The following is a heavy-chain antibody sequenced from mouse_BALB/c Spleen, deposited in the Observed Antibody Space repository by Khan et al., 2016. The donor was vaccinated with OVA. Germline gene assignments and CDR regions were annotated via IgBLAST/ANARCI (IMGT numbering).Heavy chain of an antibody. CDR3: ARVGYNGTMDC. D-gene: IGHD2-14*01. CDR1: GFIFTNYG. J-gene: IGHJ4*01. CDR2: INTYTGES. V-gene: IGHV9-3-1*01. Sequence: QLVQSGPELKKPGETVQISCKASGFIFTNYGMNWVKQAPGKGFKWMGWINTYTGESTFANDFKGRFAFSLETSASTAYLQIKSLKNEDTAIYFCARVGYNGTMDCWGQGTSVTVSS.